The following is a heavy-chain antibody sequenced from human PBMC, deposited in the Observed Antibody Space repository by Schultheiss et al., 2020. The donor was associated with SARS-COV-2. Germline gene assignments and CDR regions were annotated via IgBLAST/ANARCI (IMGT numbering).Heavy chain of an antibody. CDR3: AREPRSQYHFDH. J-gene: IGHJ4*02. Sequence: TLSLTCTVSGGSISSSSYYWGWIRQPPGKGLEWIGSIYYSGSTYYNPSLKSRVTISVDTSKNQFSLKLSSVTAADTAVYYCAREPRSQYHFDHWGQGALVTVSS. CDR1: GGSISSSSYY. D-gene: IGHD1-14*01. V-gene: IGHV4-39*02. CDR2: IYYSGST.